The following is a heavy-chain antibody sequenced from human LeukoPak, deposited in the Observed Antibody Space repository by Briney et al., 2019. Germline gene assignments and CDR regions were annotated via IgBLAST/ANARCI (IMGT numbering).Heavy chain of an antibody. CDR2: INPSGGST. Sequence: ASVKVSCKASGYTFTSYYMHWVRQAPGQGLEWMGIINPSGGSTSYAQKFQGRVTMTRDTSTSTVYMELSSLRSEDTAVYYCARYHMGYSSSAEAYNWFDPWGQGTLVTVSS. D-gene: IGHD6-6*01. V-gene: IGHV1-46*01. CDR3: ARYHMGYSSSAEAYNWFDP. CDR1: GYTFTSYY. J-gene: IGHJ5*02.